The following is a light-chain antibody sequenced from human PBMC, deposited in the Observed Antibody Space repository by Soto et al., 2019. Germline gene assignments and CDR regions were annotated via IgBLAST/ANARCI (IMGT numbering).Light chain of an antibody. CDR1: QSVDRSQ. CDR2: GVS. V-gene: IGKV3-20*01. Sequence: EIELTQSPGTLSLSPGERATLSCRASQSVDRSQLAWYQQKAGQAPRLLIYGVSSRATDIPDRFSGSGSGTDFTLSISRLEPEDFAMYYCQQYGTSYTFGQGTKLEIK. J-gene: IGKJ2*01. CDR3: QQYGTSYT.